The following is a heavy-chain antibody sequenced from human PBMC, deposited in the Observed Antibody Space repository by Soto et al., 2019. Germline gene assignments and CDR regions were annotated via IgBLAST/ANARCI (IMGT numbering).Heavy chain of an antibody. CDR3: ARDGGIAARHYYGMDV. Sequence: PGGSLRLSCAGSGFTLSDHYIDWVRQAPGKGLEWVGRSRDKAQGYSTAYAASVKGRFIISRDDSKNSLYLQMNSLKTEDTAVYYCARDGGIAARHYYGMDVWGQGTTVTVSS. D-gene: IGHD6-6*01. CDR2: SRDKAQGYST. V-gene: IGHV3-72*01. J-gene: IGHJ6*02. CDR1: GFTLSDHY.